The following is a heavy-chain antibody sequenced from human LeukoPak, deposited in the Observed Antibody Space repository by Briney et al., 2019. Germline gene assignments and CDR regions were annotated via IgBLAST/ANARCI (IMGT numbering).Heavy chain of an antibody. D-gene: IGHD4-17*01. J-gene: IGHJ4*02. CDR1: GFTFGDYA. Sequence: GGSVRLSCTASGFTFGDYAMSWVRQAPGKGLEWVGFIRSKAFGGTTEYAASVKGRFTISRDDSKSIAYLQMNSLKTEDTAVYYCTRTHYGNYVDYWGQGTLVTLSS. CDR2: IRSKAFGGTT. V-gene: IGHV3-49*04. CDR3: TRTHYGNYVDY.